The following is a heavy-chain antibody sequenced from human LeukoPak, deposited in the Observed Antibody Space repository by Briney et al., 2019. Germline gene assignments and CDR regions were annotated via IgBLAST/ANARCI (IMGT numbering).Heavy chain of an antibody. Sequence: GGSLRLSCAASGFTFHDYAMHWLRHAPGKGLEWVSGISWNSGNIVYADSVKGRFTISRDNAKNSLYLQMDSLRAEDMALYYCAKGQTIITMTTFDYWGQGTRVSVSS. J-gene: IGHJ4*02. CDR2: ISWNSGNI. CDR1: GFTFHDYA. D-gene: IGHD4-17*01. CDR3: AKGQTIITMTTFDY. V-gene: IGHV3-9*03.